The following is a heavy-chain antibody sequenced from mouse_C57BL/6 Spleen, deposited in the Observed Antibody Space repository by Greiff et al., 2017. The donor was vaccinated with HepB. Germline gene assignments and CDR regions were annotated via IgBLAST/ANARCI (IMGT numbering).Heavy chain of an antibody. J-gene: IGHJ1*03. Sequence: VKLMESGAELARPGASVKMSCKASGYTFTSYTMHWVKQRPGQGLEWIGYINPSSGYTKYNQKFKDKATLTADKSSSTAYMQLSSLTSEDSAVYYCARRGITTVVPRYFDVWGTGTTVTVSS. V-gene: IGHV1-4*01. CDR3: ARRGITTVVPRYFDV. CDR1: GYTFTSYT. D-gene: IGHD1-1*01. CDR2: INPSSGYT.